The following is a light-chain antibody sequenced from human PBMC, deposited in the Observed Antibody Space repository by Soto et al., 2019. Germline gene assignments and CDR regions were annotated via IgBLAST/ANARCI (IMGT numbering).Light chain of an antibody. CDR3: MQGSHWPLT. CDR1: QSLLHITGETF. J-gene: IGKJ4*01. Sequence: DVVMTQTPLSLSVAPGQPASISCKSSQSLLHITGETFLFWYLQKPGQSPQLLIYEVSTRVSGVPDRFSGSGSGTDFTLEISRVETDDVGIYYCMQGSHWPLTFGGGTKVEIK. CDR2: EVS. V-gene: IGKV2-29*03.